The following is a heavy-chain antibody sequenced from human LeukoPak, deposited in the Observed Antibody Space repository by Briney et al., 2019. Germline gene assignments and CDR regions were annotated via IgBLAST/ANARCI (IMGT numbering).Heavy chain of an antibody. J-gene: IGHJ6*03. D-gene: IGHD3-3*01. V-gene: IGHV4-4*07. CDR2: IHTSGST. CDR3: ARVPTYYDFWSGSYYYYYMDV. CDR1: GGSISSYY. Sequence: SETLSPTCTVSGGSISSYYWSWIRQPAGKGLEWIGRIHTSGSTDYNPSLKSRVTMSVDTSKNQFSLKLSSVTAADTAVYYCARVPTYYDFWSGSYYYYYMDVWGKGTTVTVSS.